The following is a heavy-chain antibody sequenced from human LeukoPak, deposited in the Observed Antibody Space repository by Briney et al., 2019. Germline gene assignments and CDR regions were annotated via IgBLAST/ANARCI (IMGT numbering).Heavy chain of an antibody. Sequence: PSETLSLTCTVSTLSISSIYWGWIRPPAGKGRKWSVSTYTGGSTNYHPSLKRGVTMSVETSRKQFSLKLSSVTAADTAVYYCARVYESGYDFRGAFDIWGEGTMVTVSS. CDR2: TYTGGST. V-gene: IGHV4-4*07. CDR1: TLSISSIY. J-gene: IGHJ3*02. CDR3: ARVYESGYDFRGAFDI. D-gene: IGHD5-12*01.